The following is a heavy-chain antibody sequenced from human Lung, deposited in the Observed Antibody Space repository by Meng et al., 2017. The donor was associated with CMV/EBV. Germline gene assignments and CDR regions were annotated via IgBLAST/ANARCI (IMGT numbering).Heavy chain of an antibody. Sequence: CPFSGFSLSTDGVGVGWIRQPPGKALEWFALIYWNDDKRYRPSLRNRLTVTKDTSKNQVVLTMTNMDPVDTATYYCAHRIFWSGYYDNWGQGILVTVSS. V-gene: IGHV2-5*01. CDR2: IYWNDDK. CDR3: AHRIFWSGYYDN. J-gene: IGHJ4*02. CDR1: GFSLSTDGVG. D-gene: IGHD3-3*01.